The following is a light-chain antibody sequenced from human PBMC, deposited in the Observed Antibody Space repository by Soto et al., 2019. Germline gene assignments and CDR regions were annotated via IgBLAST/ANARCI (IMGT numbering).Light chain of an antibody. CDR3: CSYTASDIWV. CDR2: AVS. CDR1: TSDVGGYNF. V-gene: IGLV2-11*01. J-gene: IGLJ3*02. Sequence: QSALTKPRSVSGSPGQSFTISGTGTTSDVGGYNFVSWYQQLPGKAPKLMISAVSQRPSGVPDRFSGSKSGNTASLTISGLQADDEADYFCCSYTASDIWVFGGGTKLTVL.